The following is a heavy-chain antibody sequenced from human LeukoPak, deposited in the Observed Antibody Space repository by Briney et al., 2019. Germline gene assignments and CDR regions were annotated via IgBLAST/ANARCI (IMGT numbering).Heavy chain of an antibody. CDR2: IYPDDSDT. D-gene: IGHD3-22*01. CDR1: GSSFSSYW. V-gene: IGHV5-51*01. CDR3: ARRRDYDTSYSLDY. Sequence: GESLKISCKGSGSSFSSYWIGWVRPKPGKGLEWMGLIYPDDSDTRYSPSFQGQVTISADKSIGTAYLQWSSLKASDTAMYYCARRRDYDTSYSLDYWGQGTLVTVSS. J-gene: IGHJ4*02.